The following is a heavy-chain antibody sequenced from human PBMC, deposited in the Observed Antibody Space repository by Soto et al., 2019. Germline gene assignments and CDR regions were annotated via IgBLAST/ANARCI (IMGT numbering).Heavy chain of an antibody. CDR2: INHSGST. Sequence: QVQLQQWGAGLLKPSETLSLTCAVYAGSFSGYYWSWIRQPPGKGLEWIGEINHSGSTNYNPSLKSRVTISVDTSKNQFSLKLSSVTAADTAVYYCARGFHRPPYNWFDPWGQGTLVTVSS. V-gene: IGHV4-34*01. J-gene: IGHJ5*02. D-gene: IGHD6-6*01. CDR3: ARGFHRPPYNWFDP. CDR1: AGSFSGYY.